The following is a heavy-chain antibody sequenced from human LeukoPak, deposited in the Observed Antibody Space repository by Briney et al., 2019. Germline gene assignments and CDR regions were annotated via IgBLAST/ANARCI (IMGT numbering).Heavy chain of an antibody. Sequence: QPGGSLRLSCAASGFTLSSYWMHWVRQAPGKGLVWVSRIKSDGRTNYADSVKGRFTISRANAKNTVSLQMNSLRAEDTGVYYCARAPSEIGGYYPEYFRHWGQGTLVIVSS. V-gene: IGHV3-74*01. D-gene: IGHD3-22*01. CDR3: ARAPSEIGGYYPEYFRH. CDR1: GFTLSSYW. J-gene: IGHJ1*01. CDR2: IKSDGRT.